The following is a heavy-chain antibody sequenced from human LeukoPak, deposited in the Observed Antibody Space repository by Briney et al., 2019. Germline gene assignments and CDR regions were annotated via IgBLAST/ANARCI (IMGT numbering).Heavy chain of an antibody. D-gene: IGHD1-7*01. CDR2: ISGSGGNS. J-gene: IGHJ4*02. CDR3: ARMNYVSSGWGAPFDY. CDR1: GFTFSIYA. Sequence: GGSLRLSCAASGFTFSIYAMGWVRQAPGKGLEWVSGISGSGGNSDYADSVKGRFTISRDNAKNSLYLQMNSLRAEDTAVYYCARMNYVSSGWGAPFDYWGQGTLVTVSS. V-gene: IGHV3-23*01.